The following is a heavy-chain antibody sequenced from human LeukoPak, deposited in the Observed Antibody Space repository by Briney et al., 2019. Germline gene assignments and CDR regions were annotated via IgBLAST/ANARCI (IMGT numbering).Heavy chain of an antibody. CDR1: GGSISSSSYY. V-gene: IGHV4-39*07. J-gene: IGHJ4*02. Sequence: TPSETLSLTCTVSGGSISSSSYYWGWIRQPPGKGLEWIGSIYYSGSTYYNPSLKSRVTISVDTSKNQFSLKLSSVTAADTAVYYCARHGIAVAGPKFDYWGQGTLVTVSS. CDR2: IYYSGST. D-gene: IGHD6-19*01. CDR3: ARHGIAVAGPKFDY.